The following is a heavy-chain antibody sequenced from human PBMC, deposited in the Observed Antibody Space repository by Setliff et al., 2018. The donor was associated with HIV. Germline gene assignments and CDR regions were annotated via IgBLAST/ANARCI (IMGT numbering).Heavy chain of an antibody. CDR2: IYYSGNT. Sequence: PSETLSLTCTVSGGSISSSTYYWGWIRQPPGKGLEWIGSIYYSGNTYYNPSLKSRVTISVDTSKNQFSLKLSPVTPADTAVYYCAGHVAATGGADLWGQGTLVTVSS. CDR3: AGHVAATGGADL. V-gene: IGHV4-39*01. CDR1: GGSISSSTYY. J-gene: IGHJ5*02. D-gene: IGHD6-13*01.